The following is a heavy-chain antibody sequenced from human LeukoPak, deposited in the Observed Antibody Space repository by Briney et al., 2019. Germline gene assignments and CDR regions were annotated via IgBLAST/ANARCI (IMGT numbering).Heavy chain of an antibody. Sequence: SETLSLTCTVSGGSISTYYWSWIRQPPGKGLEWIGYIYYTGNTNYNTSLKSRITISVGTSKNQFSLKLSSVTAADTAFYYCARSASSSSRSAFDIWGQGTMVTVSS. CDR2: IYYTGNT. V-gene: IGHV4-59*01. D-gene: IGHD6-6*01. CDR3: ARSASSSSRSAFDI. CDR1: GGSISTYY. J-gene: IGHJ3*02.